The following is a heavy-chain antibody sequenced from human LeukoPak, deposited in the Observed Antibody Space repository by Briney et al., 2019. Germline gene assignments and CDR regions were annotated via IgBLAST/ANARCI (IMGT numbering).Heavy chain of an antibody. CDR2: ISNSGDST. V-gene: IGHV3-23*01. J-gene: IGHJ4*02. CDR3: AKPQYYHGSVPPEDY. D-gene: IGHD3-10*01. Sequence: GGSLRLSCAASGLTFNNYAISWVRQAPGKGLEWVSAISNSGDSTYYADSVRGRFTISRDNSKNTLYLQMNSLRPEDTAVYYCAKPQYYHGSVPPEDYWGQGALVTVSS. CDR1: GLTFNNYA.